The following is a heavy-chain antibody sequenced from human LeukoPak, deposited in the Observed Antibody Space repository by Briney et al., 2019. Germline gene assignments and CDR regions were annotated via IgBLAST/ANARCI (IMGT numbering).Heavy chain of an antibody. Sequence: GASVKVSCKASGYTFTSYGISWVRQAPGQGLEWMGWISAYNGNTNYAQKLQGRVTMTTDTSTSTAYMEQRSLRSDDTAVYYCARDVGSRDIDWFDPWGQGTLVTVSS. D-gene: IGHD5-12*01. CDR2: ISAYNGNT. CDR1: GYTFTSYG. CDR3: ARDVGSRDIDWFDP. J-gene: IGHJ5*02. V-gene: IGHV1-18*01.